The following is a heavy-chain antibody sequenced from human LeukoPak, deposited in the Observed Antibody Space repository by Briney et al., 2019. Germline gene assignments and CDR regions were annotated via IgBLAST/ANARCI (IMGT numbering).Heavy chain of an antibody. J-gene: IGHJ4*02. CDR1: GFNLSNYA. CDR3: ATLYSRYSDY. V-gene: IGHV3-23*01. CDR2: ISGSST. Sequence: QPGGSLRLSCAASGFNLSNYALSWVRQAPGKGLEWVSAISGSSTLYADSVKGRFTISRDNSRNTVYLQMNSLRVEDTAIYYCATLYSRYSDYWGQGTLVTVS. D-gene: IGHD3-22*01.